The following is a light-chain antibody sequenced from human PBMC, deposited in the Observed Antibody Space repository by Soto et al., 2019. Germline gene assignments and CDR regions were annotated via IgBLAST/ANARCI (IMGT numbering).Light chain of an antibody. J-gene: IGKJ4*01. CDR3: QQRNNWPPAT. V-gene: IGKV3-11*01. CDR2: DAS. CDR1: QSVGAH. Sequence: EIVLTQSPAPLSLCPGGRDTLSCRASQSVGAHLDWYQQKPGQAPRLLIYDASNRATGVPARFSGSGSGTDFTLSISSLEPEDFAVYYCQQRNNWPPATFGGGTKVEIK.